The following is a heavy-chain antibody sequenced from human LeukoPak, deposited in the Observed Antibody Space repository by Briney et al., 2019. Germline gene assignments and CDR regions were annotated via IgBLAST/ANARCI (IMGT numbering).Heavy chain of an antibody. J-gene: IGHJ4*02. CDR1: GDSSSNSIYY. V-gene: IGHV4-39*07. CDR2: IDYSGGT. Sequence: SETLSLTCTVSGDSSSNSIYYWGWIRQPPGKGLEWIGSIDYSGGTYYNPSLKSRASISIDTSKIQFSLKLSSVTAADTAMYYCARARGYYFDYWGQGILVTVSS. CDR3: ARARGYYFDY.